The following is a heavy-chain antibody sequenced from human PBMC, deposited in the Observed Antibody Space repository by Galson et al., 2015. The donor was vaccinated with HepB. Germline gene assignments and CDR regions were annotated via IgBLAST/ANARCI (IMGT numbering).Heavy chain of an antibody. CDR1: GFTFSPIW. CDR3: ARDWNWGLDY. CDR2: IKGDGSEE. J-gene: IGHJ4*02. D-gene: IGHD7-27*01. Sequence: SLRLSCAASGFTFSPIWMSWVRQAPGKGLEWVANIKGDGSEEYYVDSVKGRFTISRDNARNSLYPQMNSLTAEDTALYYCARDWNWGLDYWGQGTLVTVSS. V-gene: IGHV3-7*03.